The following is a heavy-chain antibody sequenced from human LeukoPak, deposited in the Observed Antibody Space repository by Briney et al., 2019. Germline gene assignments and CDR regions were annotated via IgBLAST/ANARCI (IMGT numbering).Heavy chain of an antibody. V-gene: IGHV4-39*07. J-gene: IGHJ4*02. Sequence: SETLSLTCTVSGGSISSSSYYWGWIRQPPGKGLEWIGSIYYSGSTYYNPSLKSRVTISVDTSKNQFSLKLSSVTAADTAVYYCAITHGDYVGYWGQGTLVTVSS. CDR2: IYYSGST. CDR1: GGSISSSSYY. CDR3: AITHGDYVGY. D-gene: IGHD4-17*01.